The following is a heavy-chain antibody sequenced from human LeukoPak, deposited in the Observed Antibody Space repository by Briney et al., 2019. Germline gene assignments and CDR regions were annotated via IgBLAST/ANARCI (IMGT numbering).Heavy chain of an antibody. J-gene: IGHJ4*02. D-gene: IGHD1-26*01. CDR3: AREKGLAGGYFSVGFDY. V-gene: IGHV4-59*01. CDR2: IYFSGST. Sequence: NPSETLSLTCTVSGGSISSYYWTWIRQPPGKGLEWIGYIYFSGSTNYDPSLKSRVIISGDSSKNQFSLKLTSVTAADTAVYYCAREKGLAGGYFSVGFDYWGQGTLVTVSS. CDR1: GGSISSYY.